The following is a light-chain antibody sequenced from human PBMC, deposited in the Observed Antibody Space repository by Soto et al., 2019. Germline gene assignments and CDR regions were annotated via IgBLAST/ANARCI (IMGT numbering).Light chain of an antibody. Sequence: EIVLTQSPGTLPLSPGERVTLSCRASQSIMNNYLAWYQQKPGQAPRLLIYGASSRVTGIPDRFSGSGSGTDFTLTISRLEPEDFAVYHCQQYGSSPITFDQGTRLEIK. CDR1: QSIMNNY. CDR3: QQYGSSPIT. J-gene: IGKJ5*01. CDR2: GAS. V-gene: IGKV3-20*01.